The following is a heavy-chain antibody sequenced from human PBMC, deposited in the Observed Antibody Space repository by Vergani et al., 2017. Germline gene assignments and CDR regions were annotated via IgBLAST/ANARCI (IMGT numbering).Heavy chain of an antibody. J-gene: IGHJ4*02. V-gene: IGHV1-69*02. CDR3: ARNRHDSSGYYEVWGYY. D-gene: IGHD3-22*01. Sequence: QVQLVQSGAEVKKPGSSVKVSCKASGGTFSSYTISWVRQAPGQGLEWMGRIIPILGIANYAQKFQGRVTITADKSTSTAYMELSSLRSEDTAVYYCARNRHDSSGYYEVWGYYWGQGTLVTVSS. CDR2: IIPILGIA. CDR1: GGTFSSYT.